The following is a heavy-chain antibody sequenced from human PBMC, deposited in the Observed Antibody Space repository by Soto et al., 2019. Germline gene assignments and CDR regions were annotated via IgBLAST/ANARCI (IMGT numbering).Heavy chain of an antibody. CDR2: ISWNSGSI. V-gene: IGHV3-9*01. CDR1: GFTFDDYA. D-gene: IGHD3-10*01. CDR3: AKDLSMVRGVSGRGFDP. J-gene: IGHJ5*02. Sequence: GGSLRLSCAASGFTFDDYAMHWVRQAPGKGLEWVSGISWNSGSIGYADFVKGRFTISRDNAKNSLYLQMNSLGAEDTALYYCAKDLSMVRGVSGRGFDPWGQGTLVTVSS.